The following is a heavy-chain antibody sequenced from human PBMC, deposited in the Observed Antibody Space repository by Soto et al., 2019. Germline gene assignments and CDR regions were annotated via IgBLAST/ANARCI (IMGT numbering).Heavy chain of an antibody. CDR3: ARGHQLTYYYYYGMDV. V-gene: IGHV4-34*01. J-gene: IGHJ6*02. CDR2: INHSGST. D-gene: IGHD2-2*01. Sequence: SETLSLTCAVYGGSFSGYYWSWIRQPPGKGLEWIGEINHSGSTNYNPSLKSRVTISVDTSKNQFSLKLSSVTAADTAVYYCARGHQLTYYYYYGMDVWGQGTTVTVSS. CDR1: GGSFSGYY.